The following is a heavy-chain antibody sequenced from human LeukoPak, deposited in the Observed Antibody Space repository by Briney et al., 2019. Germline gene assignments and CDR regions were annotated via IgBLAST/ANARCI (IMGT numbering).Heavy chain of an antibody. CDR1: GFTFTSYA. J-gene: IGHJ5*02. CDR2: ISGSGGST. Sequence: GGSLRLSCAASGFTFTSYAMSWVRQAPGKGLEWVSAISGSGGSTYYADSVRGRFTISRDNSKNALYLQMNSLRAEDTAVYYCAKPRPSYSSSWYDHWGQGTLVTVSS. V-gene: IGHV3-23*01. D-gene: IGHD6-13*01. CDR3: AKPRPSYSSSWYDH.